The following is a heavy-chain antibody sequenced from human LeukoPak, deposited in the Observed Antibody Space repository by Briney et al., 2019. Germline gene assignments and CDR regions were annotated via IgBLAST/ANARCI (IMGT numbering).Heavy chain of an antibody. J-gene: IGHJ6*04. V-gene: IGHV4-34*01. CDR2: VYHSGTT. CDR1: GGSFSDYF. D-gene: IGHD5-18*01. Sequence: PSETLSLTCTVYGGSFSDYFWGWIRQPPGKGLEWIGEVYHSGTTHYSPSLKSRVTISADPPKSQFFLRVNSVTAADTAVYYCARRHSHGRNFYYYGMDVWGEGTTVTVSS. CDR3: ARRHSHGRNFYYYGMDV.